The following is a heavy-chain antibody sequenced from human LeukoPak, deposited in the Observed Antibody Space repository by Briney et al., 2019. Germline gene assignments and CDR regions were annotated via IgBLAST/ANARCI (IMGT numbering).Heavy chain of an antibody. D-gene: IGHD3-3*01. CDR1: GYTFTGYY. J-gene: IGHJ4*02. CDR2: INPNSGGT. V-gene: IGHV1-2*02. CDR3: ARGEYYEDPHYYFDY. Sequence: GASVKVSCKASGYTFTGYYMHWVRQAPGQGLEWMGWINPNSGGTNYAQKFQGRVTMTRDTSISTAYMELSRLRSDDTAVYYCARGEYYEDPHYYFDYWGQGTLVTVSS.